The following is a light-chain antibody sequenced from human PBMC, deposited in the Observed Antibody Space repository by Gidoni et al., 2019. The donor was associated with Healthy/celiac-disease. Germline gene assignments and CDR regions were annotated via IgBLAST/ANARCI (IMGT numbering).Light chain of an antibody. CDR3: QQYGSSSWT. Sequence: EIVLTQSPGTLSLSPGERATLSCRASQSASSSYLAWDQQKPGQAPRLLIYGASSRATGIPDRFSGSESGTDFTLTISRLEPEDFAVYYCQQYGSSSWTFGQGTKVEIK. J-gene: IGKJ1*01. CDR2: GAS. V-gene: IGKV3-20*01. CDR1: QSASSSY.